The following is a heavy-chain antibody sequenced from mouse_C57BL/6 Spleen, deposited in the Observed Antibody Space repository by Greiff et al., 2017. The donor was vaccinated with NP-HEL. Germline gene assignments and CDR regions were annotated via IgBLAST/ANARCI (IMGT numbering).Heavy chain of an antibody. J-gene: IGHJ2*01. D-gene: IGHD3-2*02. CDR3: ARRAAQAYFDY. CDR1: GYPFTSYW. V-gene: IGHV1-69*01. CDR2: IDPSDSYT. Sequence: QVQLQQPGAELVMPGASVKLSCKASGYPFTSYWMHWVKQRPGPGLAWIGEIDPSDSYTNYNQKFKGKSTLTVDKSSSTAYMQFSSLTSEDSAVYYCARRAAQAYFDYWGQGTTLTVSS.